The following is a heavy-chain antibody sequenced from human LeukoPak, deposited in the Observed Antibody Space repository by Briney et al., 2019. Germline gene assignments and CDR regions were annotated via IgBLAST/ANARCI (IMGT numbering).Heavy chain of an antibody. D-gene: IGHD1-26*01. Sequence: SETLSLTCTVSGGSIGSYYWSWIRQPPGKGLEWIGYNSGSTKYNPSLKSRVTISVDTSKNQLSLKLSCVTAADTAVYYCARGRGYGGNYLRAFDIWGQGTMVSVSS. CDR2: NSGST. CDR1: GGSIGSYY. J-gene: IGHJ3*02. V-gene: IGHV4-59*08. CDR3: ARGRGYGGNYLRAFDI.